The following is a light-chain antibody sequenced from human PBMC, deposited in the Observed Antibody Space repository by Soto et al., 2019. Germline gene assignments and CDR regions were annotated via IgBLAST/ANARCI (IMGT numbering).Light chain of an antibody. CDR2: GAS. Sequence: DIVLTQSPGTLSLSPGERATLYCRASQSVSSSYLAWYQQKPGQAPRLLIYGASSRATGIPDRFSGSGSGTDFTLTISSLEPEDFAIYYCQQRNTWPITFGQGTRLEIK. CDR3: QQRNTWPIT. J-gene: IGKJ5*01. CDR1: QSVSSSY. V-gene: IGKV3D-20*02.